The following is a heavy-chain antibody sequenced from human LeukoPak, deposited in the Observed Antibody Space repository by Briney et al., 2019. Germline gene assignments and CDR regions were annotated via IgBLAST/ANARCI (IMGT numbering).Heavy chain of an antibody. CDR2: INPDSGYT. V-gene: IGHV1-2*02. CDR3: ARIDGYTLHFDY. D-gene: IGHD5-24*01. J-gene: IGHJ4*02. Sequence: ASVKVSCKTSGYTFTDYYIHWVRQAPGQGLEWMGWINPDSGYTNYAQKFQGRVTMTRDTSINTAYMELSRLTSDDTAVYYCARIDGYTLHFDYWGQGTLVTVSS. CDR1: GYTFTDYY.